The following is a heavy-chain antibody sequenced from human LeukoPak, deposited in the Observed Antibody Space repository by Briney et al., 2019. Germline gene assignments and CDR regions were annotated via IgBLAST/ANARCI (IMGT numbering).Heavy chain of an antibody. D-gene: IGHD2-8*01. J-gene: IGHJ4*02. Sequence: SETLSLTCTVSGGSISNYYWSWIRQPPGKGLEWIGYIYYSGSTNYNPSLKSRFTISVDTSKNQFSLKLSSVTAADTAVYYCARLGVEDYWGQGTLVTVSS. CDR2: IYYSGST. CDR3: ARLGVEDY. V-gene: IGHV4-59*01. CDR1: GGSISNYY.